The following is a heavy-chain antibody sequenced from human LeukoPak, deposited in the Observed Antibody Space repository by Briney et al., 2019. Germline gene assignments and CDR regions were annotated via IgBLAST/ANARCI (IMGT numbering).Heavy chain of an antibody. D-gene: IGHD3-22*01. CDR1: GFAFSSYE. CDR3: TTLGYHLDS. J-gene: IGHJ4*02. V-gene: IGHV3-48*03. Sequence: GGSLRLSCAATGFAFSSYEMNWVRQAPGKGLEWVAYSSGSDTTTYYADSVKGRFVIYRDNARSSLYLQMNSLRAEDTALDYCTTLGYHLDSWGQGTLDTVSS. CDR2: SSGSDTTT.